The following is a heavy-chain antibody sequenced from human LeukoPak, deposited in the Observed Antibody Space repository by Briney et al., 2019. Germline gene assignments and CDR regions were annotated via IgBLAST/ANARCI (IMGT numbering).Heavy chain of an antibody. CDR3: PRPLNTVHDTFDV. CDR2: IYYTGST. V-gene: IGHV4-31*03. CDR1: GGSVSSGGYY. D-gene: IGHD4-11*01. Sequence: PSQTLSLTCTVSGGSVSSGGYYWVWIRQRPGKGLEWIGYIYYTGSTSYNPSLKSRLTIAVDTSKNQFSLKLSSVTAADTAVYYCPRPLNTVHDTFDVWGQGTMVTVSS. J-gene: IGHJ3*01.